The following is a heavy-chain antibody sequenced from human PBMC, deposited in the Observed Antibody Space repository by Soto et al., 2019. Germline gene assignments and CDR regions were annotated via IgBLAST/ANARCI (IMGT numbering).Heavy chain of an antibody. Sequence: SETLSLTCAVSGGSISSGGYSWSWIRQPQGKDLEWIGYIYHSGSTYYNPSLKSRVTISVDRSKNQFSLKLSSVTAADTAVYYCARSQRITGTTGAFDIWGQVTMVTVS. CDR2: IYHSGST. D-gene: IGHD1-7*01. J-gene: IGHJ3*02. CDR1: GGSISSGGYS. CDR3: ARSQRITGTTGAFDI. V-gene: IGHV4-30-2*01.